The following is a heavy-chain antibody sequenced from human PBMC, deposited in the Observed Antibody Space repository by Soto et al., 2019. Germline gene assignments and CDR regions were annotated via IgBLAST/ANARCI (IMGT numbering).Heavy chain of an antibody. CDR1: GFTFSSYA. CDR2: IGGSGGST. J-gene: IGHJ6*03. D-gene: IGHD4-17*01. Sequence: GGSLRLSCAASGFTFSSYAMNWVRQAPGKGLEWVSVIGGSGGSTYYADSVKGRFTISRDNSENTLYLQMNSLRAEDTAVYYCAKLGETTPGHYYYYYYMDVWGKGTTVTVSS. CDR3: AKLGETTPGHYYYYYYMDV. V-gene: IGHV3-23*01.